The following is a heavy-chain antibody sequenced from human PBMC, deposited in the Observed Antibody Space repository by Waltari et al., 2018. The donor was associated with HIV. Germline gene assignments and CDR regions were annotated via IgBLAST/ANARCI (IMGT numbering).Heavy chain of an antibody. CDR1: GYAFTTYG. J-gene: IGHJ6*02. D-gene: IGHD3-10*01. Sequence: QVQLVQSGAEVKKPGASVKVSCKASGYAFTTYGISWVRQAPGEGPEWMARGEGTSFLGRINTENGKTYAAARLLDRVAMTPDTTTSTVYMELSSLRSDDTAVYYCARDSQVGRHNYYYYGMDVWGQGTTVTVSS. CDR2: INTENGKT. CDR3: ARDSQVGRHNYYYYGMDV. V-gene: IGHV1-18*01.